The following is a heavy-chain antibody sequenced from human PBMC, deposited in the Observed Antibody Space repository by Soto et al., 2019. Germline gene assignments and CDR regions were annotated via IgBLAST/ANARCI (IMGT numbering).Heavy chain of an antibody. V-gene: IGHV3-15*07. CDR3: TTDEGSTGWYNVY. CDR2: IKSKTDGGTT. Sequence: GGSLRLSCAASGFSFSNAWMNWVRQAPGTGLEWVGRIKSKTDGGTTDYAAPLKGRFTISRDDSKNTLYLQMYSLKIEDTAVYYCTTDEGSTGWYNVYWGQGTLVTVSS. CDR1: GFSFSNAW. J-gene: IGHJ4*02. D-gene: IGHD6-19*01.